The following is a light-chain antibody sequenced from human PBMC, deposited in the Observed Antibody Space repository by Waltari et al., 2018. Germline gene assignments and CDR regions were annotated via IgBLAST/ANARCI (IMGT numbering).Light chain of an antibody. CDR2: RSN. Sequence: QSVLTKPPSASGPPGQRVTISSSGSNSTIGSNYVYWYQQLPGTAPKLLIYRSNQRLSGVPDRFSASKSGTSASLAISGLRSEDEADYYCAAWDDSLSAWVFGGGTKLTVL. V-gene: IGLV1-47*01. J-gene: IGLJ3*02. CDR3: AAWDDSLSAWV. CDR1: NSTIGSNY.